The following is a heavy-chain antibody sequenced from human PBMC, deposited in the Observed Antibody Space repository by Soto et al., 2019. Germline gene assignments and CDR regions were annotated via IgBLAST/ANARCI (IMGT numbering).Heavy chain of an antibody. J-gene: IGHJ4*02. CDR3: ARDGAVAGNVNFDY. V-gene: IGHV1-46*01. CDR1: ADTFTSYY. Sequence: GASVKVSCKAPADTFTSYYIHWVRQAPGHGLEWMGIINPNGGSTRFAQTFQGRITMTTDTSTSTVYMELSSLTSEDTAVYYCARDGAVAGNVNFDYWGQGTLVTVSS. D-gene: IGHD6-19*01. CDR2: INPNGGST.